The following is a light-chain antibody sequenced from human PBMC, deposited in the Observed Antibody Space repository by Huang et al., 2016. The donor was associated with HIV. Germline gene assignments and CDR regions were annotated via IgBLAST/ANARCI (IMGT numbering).Light chain of an antibody. Sequence: VLTQTRGTLSLSPGERATLSCRASQSITNTYLAWYQHTPGQAPRLLLYGASSRATGIPDRFSGSGSGTDFTLTITRLEPEDCGVYYCQQYSDSPFTFGGGTKVEIK. V-gene: IGKV3-20*01. J-gene: IGKJ4*01. CDR3: QQYSDSPFT. CDR2: GAS. CDR1: QSITNTY.